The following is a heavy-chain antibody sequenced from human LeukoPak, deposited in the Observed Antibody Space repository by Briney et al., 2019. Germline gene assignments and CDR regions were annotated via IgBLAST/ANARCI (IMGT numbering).Heavy chain of an antibody. J-gene: IGHJ4*02. CDR3: ARVGLRLGELSPFYFDY. D-gene: IGHD3-16*02. CDR2: IYYSGST. CDR1: GGSISSYY. V-gene: IGHV4-59*01. Sequence: SETLSLTCTVSGGSISSYYWSWIQQPPGKGLEWIGYIYYSGSTNYNPSLKSRVTISVDTSKNQFSLKLSSVTAADTAVYYCARVGLRLGELSPFYFDYWGQGTLVTVSS.